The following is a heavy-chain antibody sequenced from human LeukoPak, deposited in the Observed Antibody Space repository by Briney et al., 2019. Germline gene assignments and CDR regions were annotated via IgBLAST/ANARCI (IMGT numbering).Heavy chain of an antibody. V-gene: IGHV4-59*01. CDR2: IYYSGST. D-gene: IGHD3-3*01. CDR1: GGSISSYY. CDR3: ARGLGYYDFWSGHGRNWFDP. J-gene: IGHJ5*02. Sequence: PSETLSLTCTVSGGSISSYYWSWIRQPPGKGLEWIGYIYYSGSTNYNPSLKSRVTISVDTSKNQFSLKLSSVIAADTAVYYCARGLGYYDFWSGHGRNWFDPWGQGTLVTVSS.